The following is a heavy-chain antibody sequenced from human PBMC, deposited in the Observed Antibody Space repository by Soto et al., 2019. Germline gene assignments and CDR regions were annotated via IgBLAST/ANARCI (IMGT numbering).Heavy chain of an antibody. J-gene: IGHJ4*02. CDR3: ARVGYYDLWSGLEPLDY. V-gene: IGHV1-3*01. CDR1: GYTYTSYA. D-gene: IGHD3-3*01. CDR2: INAGNGNT. Sequence: VPVKPCSEDSGYTYTSYALHSVRQYHKQRLEWMGWINAGNGNTKYSQKFQGRVTITRDTSTSTAYMELSSLRSEDTAVYYCARVGYYDLWSGLEPLDYWGQGTLVTLSS.